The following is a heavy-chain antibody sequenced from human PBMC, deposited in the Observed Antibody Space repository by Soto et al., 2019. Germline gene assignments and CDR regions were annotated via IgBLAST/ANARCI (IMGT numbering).Heavy chain of an antibody. J-gene: IGHJ6*02. D-gene: IGHD1-7*01. CDR3: ARDGLTGTIGLYYYYGMDV. Sequence: QVQLQESGPGLVKPSETLSLTCTVSGGSISSYYWSWIRQPPGKGLEWIGYIYYSGSTNYNPSLKSRVTIPVDTSKNQFSLKLSSVTAADTAVYYCARDGLTGTIGLYYYYGMDVWGQGTTVTVSS. V-gene: IGHV4-59*01. CDR1: GGSISSYY. CDR2: IYYSGST.